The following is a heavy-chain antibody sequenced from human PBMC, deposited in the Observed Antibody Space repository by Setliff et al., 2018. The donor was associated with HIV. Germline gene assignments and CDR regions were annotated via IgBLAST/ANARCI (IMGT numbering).Heavy chain of an antibody. Sequence: ASVKVSCKASGYTFINYAMNWVRQTPGQGLEWMGWINTHTGSPTYAQAFTGRFVFSVDTSVSTAYLQISSLKAEDTAVYYCARALYGDYGGDINWFAPWGQGTLVTVSS. CDR1: GYTFINYA. D-gene: IGHD4-17*01. J-gene: IGHJ5*02. V-gene: IGHV7-4-1*02. CDR2: INTHTGSP. CDR3: ARALYGDYGGDINWFAP.